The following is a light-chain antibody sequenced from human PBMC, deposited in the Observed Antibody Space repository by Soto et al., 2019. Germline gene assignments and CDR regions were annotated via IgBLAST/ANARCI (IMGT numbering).Light chain of an antibody. CDR3: QLYNSYWT. CDR1: QSISSW. J-gene: IGKJ1*01. V-gene: IGKV1-5*03. CDR2: RAS. Sequence: DIQMTQSPSTLSASVGDRVTITCRASQSISSWLAWYQQKPGKAPKLLIYRASSLHSGVPSRFSSSGSGTEFTLTISSLQPDYFAIYYCQLYNSYWTFGQGTKVEIK.